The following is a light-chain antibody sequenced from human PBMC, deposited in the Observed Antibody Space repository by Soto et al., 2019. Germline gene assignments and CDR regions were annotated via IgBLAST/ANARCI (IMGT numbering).Light chain of an antibody. CDR3: QPYFEWPAMT. Sequence: VMTQSPATLSVSPGERATLSCWASETVATNQAWYQQKPGQAPRLLISGASTRAAGISDRFRGGGSGTAFTLTISSLRSEDSAIYYGQPYFEWPAMTFGQGTKVEI. CDR2: GAS. J-gene: IGKJ1*01. CDR1: ETVATN. V-gene: IGKV3-15*01.